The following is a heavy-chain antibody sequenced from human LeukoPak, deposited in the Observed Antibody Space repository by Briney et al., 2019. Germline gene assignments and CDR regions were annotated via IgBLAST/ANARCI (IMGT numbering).Heavy chain of an antibody. CDR2: INHSGST. Sequence: SETLSLTCAVYGGSFSGYYWRWIRQPPGKGLEWIGEINHSGSTNYNPSLKSRVTISVDTSKNKFSLKLSSVTAADTAVYYCARDLGVAAPYYYYYYGMDVWGQGTTVTVSS. D-gene: IGHD6-6*01. CDR1: GGSFSGYY. J-gene: IGHJ6*02. CDR3: ARDLGVAAPYYYYYYGMDV. V-gene: IGHV4-34*01.